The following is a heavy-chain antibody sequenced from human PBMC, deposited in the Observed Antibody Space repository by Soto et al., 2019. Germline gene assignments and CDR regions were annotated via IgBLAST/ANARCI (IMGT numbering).Heavy chain of an antibody. V-gene: IGHV3-30*18. D-gene: IGHD6-19*01. CDR1: GSTCTKHG. Sequence: HPGGSLRLSCAASGSTCTKHGMHWVRQAPGKGLEWVAVISYDGSRNYYIDSVKGRFTISRDNSRNTVYLEMNSLRPEDTAVYYCGKDYDNGWYKSPGQIDYRGQGTLVPLSS. CDR3: GKDYDNGWYKSPGQIDY. CDR2: ISYDGSRN. J-gene: IGHJ4*02.